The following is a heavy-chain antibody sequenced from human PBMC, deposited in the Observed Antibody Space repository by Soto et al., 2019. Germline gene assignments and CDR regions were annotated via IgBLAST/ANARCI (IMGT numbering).Heavy chain of an antibody. D-gene: IGHD5-12*01. CDR3: AKDIDGYNRTVDY. CDR1: GFTFRDFG. J-gene: IGHJ4*02. V-gene: IGHV3-30*18. CDR2: TSNDGSRQ. Sequence: GGSLRLSCVASGFTFRDFGMQWVRQAPGKGPEWMAATSNDGSRQYYAESVRGRFTISRDNSENTLYLQMNSLRAEDTAVYYCAKDIDGYNRTVDYWGQGTLVTVSS.